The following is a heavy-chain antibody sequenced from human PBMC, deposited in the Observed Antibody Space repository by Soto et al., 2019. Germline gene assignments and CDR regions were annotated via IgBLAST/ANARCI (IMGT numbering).Heavy chain of an antibody. Sequence: LRLSCAASGFTFSSYSMNWVRQAPGKGLEWVSSSSSSSSYIYYADSVKGRFTISRDNAKNSLYLQMNSLRAEDTAVYYCARDQDYYDSSGDSRGDFDYWGQGTLVTVSS. CDR3: ARDQDYYDSSGDSRGDFDY. V-gene: IGHV3-21*01. CDR2: SSSSSSYI. D-gene: IGHD3-22*01. J-gene: IGHJ4*02. CDR1: GFTFSSYS.